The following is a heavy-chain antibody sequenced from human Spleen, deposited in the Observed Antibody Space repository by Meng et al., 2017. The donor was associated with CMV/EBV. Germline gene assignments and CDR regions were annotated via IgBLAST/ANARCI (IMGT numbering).Heavy chain of an antibody. CDR1: RFTFSNY. V-gene: IGHV4-38-2*01. CDR2: LYHSGTT. D-gene: IGHD4-11*01. CDR3: ASGYTVTYYFDY. Sequence: ESLKISCAASRFTFSNYWGWIRQPPGKGLEWIGSLYHSGTTYYNPSLKSRVTMSVDTSKNQLSLKLSSVTAADTAVYYCASGYTVTYYFDYWGQGTLVTVSS. J-gene: IGHJ4*02.